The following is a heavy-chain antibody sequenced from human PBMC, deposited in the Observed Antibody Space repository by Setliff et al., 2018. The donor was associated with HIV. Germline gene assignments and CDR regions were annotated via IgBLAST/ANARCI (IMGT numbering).Heavy chain of an antibody. CDR1: GYSFANYW. V-gene: IGHV5-51*01. D-gene: IGHD3-22*01. CDR2: IYPGDSET. CDR3: ARRYGFDSSGLENDAFDI. J-gene: IGHJ3*02. Sequence: GESLKISCKASGYSFANYWVGWVRQMPGKGLEWMGLIYPGDSETRYNPSFQGQVSISDDKSINTAYLQWSSLKASDTAMYYCARRYGFDSSGLENDAFDIWGQGTLVTVSS.